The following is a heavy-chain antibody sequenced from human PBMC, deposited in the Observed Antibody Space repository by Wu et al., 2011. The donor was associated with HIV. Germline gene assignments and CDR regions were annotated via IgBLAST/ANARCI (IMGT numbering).Heavy chain of an antibody. CDR1: GDTLNNYG. D-gene: IGHD2-8*02. CDR3: ARDVGTGDYYYMDV. Sequence: QVQLVQSGAEVKKPGSSVKVSCKASGDTLNNYGISWVRQAPGQGLEWMGIINPSGGSTSYAQKFQGRVIMTRDTSTNTVYMELSSLRSEDTAVYYCARDVGTGDYYYMDVWGKGTTVTVSS. V-gene: IGHV1-46*02. CDR2: INPSGGST. J-gene: IGHJ6*03.